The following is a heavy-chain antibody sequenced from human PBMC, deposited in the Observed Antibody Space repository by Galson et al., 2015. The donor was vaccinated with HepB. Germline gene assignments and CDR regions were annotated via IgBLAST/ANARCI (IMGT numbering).Heavy chain of an antibody. J-gene: IGHJ4*02. CDR3: ARDVNIVAWDS. Sequence: SLRLSCAASGFTLSNYWMDWVRQAPGKGLVWVSRINSDGTSTAYADSVKGRFTISRDTAKNTLYLQMNSLRADDTAVYFCARDVNIVAWDSWGQGTLVTVSS. V-gene: IGHV3-74*01. CDR2: INSDGTST. D-gene: IGHD2/OR15-2a*01. CDR1: GFTLSNYW.